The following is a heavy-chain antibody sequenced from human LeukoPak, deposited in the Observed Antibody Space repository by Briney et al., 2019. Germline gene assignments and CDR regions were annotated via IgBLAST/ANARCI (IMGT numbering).Heavy chain of an antibody. CDR2: ISRSSSYI. CDR3: ARVQVGANTLFGWFDP. J-gene: IGHJ5*02. V-gene: IGHV3-21*01. D-gene: IGHD1-26*01. Sequence: GGSLKLSCAASGFTFSGYSMNWVRQAPGKGLEWVSSISRSSSYIYYVDSVKGRFTISRDNAKNSLYLQMNSLRVEDTAVYYCARVQVGANTLFGWFDPWGQGTVVTVSS. CDR1: GFTFSGYS.